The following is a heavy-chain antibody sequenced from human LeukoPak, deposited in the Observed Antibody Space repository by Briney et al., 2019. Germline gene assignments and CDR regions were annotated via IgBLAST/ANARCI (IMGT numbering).Heavy chain of an antibody. V-gene: IGHV1-18*01. D-gene: IGHD5-24*01. CDR1: GYTFTSNG. Sequence: GASVKVSCKASGYTFTSNGISWVRQAPGKGVKWMGWINANSGNTNYAQKMQGRVTMTTETYSSTAYMELRILRSDDTAVYYCARDKNYRFDYWGQGPLVSVSS. CDR2: INANSGNT. J-gene: IGHJ4*02. CDR3: ARDKNYRFDY.